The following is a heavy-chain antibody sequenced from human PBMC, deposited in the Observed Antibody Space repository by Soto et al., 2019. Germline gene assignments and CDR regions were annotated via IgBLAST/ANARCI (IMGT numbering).Heavy chain of an antibody. CDR1: GFTFSSYA. CDR3: VKCCPVQLERLYAEYFQH. D-gene: IGHD1-1*01. Sequence: GGSLRLSCSASGFTFSSYAMHWVRQAPGKGLEYVSAISSNGGSTYYADSVKGRFTISRDNSKNTLYLQMSSLRAEDTAVYYCVKCCPVQLERLYAEYFQHWGQGTLVTVSS. CDR2: ISSNGGST. V-gene: IGHV3-64D*08. J-gene: IGHJ1*01.